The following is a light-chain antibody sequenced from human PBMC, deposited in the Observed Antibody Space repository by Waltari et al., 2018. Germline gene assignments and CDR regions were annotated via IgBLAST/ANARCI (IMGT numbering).Light chain of an antibody. Sequence: DIVMTQSPDSLAVSLGERATINCKSSQSVLYSSNNKNYLAWYQQKPGQPPKLLIYWASTRGSGVPDRVSGSGSGTDFTLTVSSLQAEDVAVYYCQQYYSTPFTFGPGTKVDIK. V-gene: IGKV4-1*01. J-gene: IGKJ3*01. CDR2: WAS. CDR3: QQYYSTPFT. CDR1: QSVLYSSNNKNY.